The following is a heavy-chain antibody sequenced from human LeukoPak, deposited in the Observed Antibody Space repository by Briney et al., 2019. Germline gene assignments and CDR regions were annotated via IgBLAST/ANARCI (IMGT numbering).Heavy chain of an antibody. CDR2: VKQDGSER. CDR1: GFTFSDYW. Sequence: GGSLRLSCAASGFTFSDYWRTWVREAPGKGLEWVAHVKQDGSERYYGDSVKGRFTISRDNANNLVYLQMNSLGAGDTAVYYCARGWNYAFRFDYWGQGTLVTVSS. J-gene: IGHJ4*02. D-gene: IGHD1-7*01. V-gene: IGHV3-7*01. CDR3: ARGWNYAFRFDY.